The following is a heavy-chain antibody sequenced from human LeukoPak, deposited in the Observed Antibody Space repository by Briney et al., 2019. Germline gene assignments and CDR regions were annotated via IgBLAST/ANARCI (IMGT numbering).Heavy chain of an antibody. V-gene: IGHV3-53*01. Sequence: GSLRLSCAVSGFTVSGDYMSWVRQAPGKGLEWVSVIYSGGNTYYADSVKGRFTISRDNSKNMLYLQMNSLRAEVTAVYYCARHDWFDPWGQGTLVTVSS. CDR2: IYSGGNT. CDR3: ARHDWFDP. D-gene: IGHD3-3*01. CDR1: GFTVSGDY. J-gene: IGHJ5*02.